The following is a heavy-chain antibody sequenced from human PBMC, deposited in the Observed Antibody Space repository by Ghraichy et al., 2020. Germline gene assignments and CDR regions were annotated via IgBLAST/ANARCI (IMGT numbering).Heavy chain of an antibody. CDR1: GFTFSSYA. V-gene: IGHV3-23*01. CDR2: ISGSGGST. D-gene: IGHD5-18*01. Sequence: GGSLRLSCAASGFTFSSYAMSWVRQAPGKGLEWVSAISGSGGSTYYADSVKGRFTISRDNSKNTLYLQMNSLRAEDTAVYYCAKDIKNTAMAEDYGMDVWGQGTTVTVSS. CDR3: AKDIKNTAMAEDYGMDV. J-gene: IGHJ6*02.